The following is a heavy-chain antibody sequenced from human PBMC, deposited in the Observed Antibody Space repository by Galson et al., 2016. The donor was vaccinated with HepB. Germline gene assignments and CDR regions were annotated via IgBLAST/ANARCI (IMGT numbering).Heavy chain of an antibody. J-gene: IGHJ4*02. V-gene: IGHV1-46*02. CDR3: ARELDHSLYFDY. CDR2: IKPSGGNT. CDR1: GYTFNTYN. Sequence: SVKVSCKASGYTFNTYNMHWVRQAPGQGLEWMGIIKPSGGNTIYAQKFQDRITVTRDTSTSTVYMELISLRSEDTAVCYCARELDHSLYFDYWGQGTLLTVSS. D-gene: IGHD1-14*01.